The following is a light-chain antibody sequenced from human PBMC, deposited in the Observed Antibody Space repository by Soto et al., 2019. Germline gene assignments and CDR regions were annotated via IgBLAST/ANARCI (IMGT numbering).Light chain of an antibody. CDR1: RSDVGAYNY. Sequence: QSALTQPASVSGSPGQSIAISCTGTRSDVGAYNYVSWYQQHPGKAPKLMISEVTNRPSGVSDRFSGSKSGNTASLTISGLQAEDEADYYCSSYTRSTTRVFGGGTKVTVL. CDR2: EVT. V-gene: IGLV2-14*01. J-gene: IGLJ2*01. CDR3: SSYTRSTTRV.